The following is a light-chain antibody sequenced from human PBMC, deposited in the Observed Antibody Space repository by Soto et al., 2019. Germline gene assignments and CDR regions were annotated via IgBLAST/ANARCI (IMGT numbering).Light chain of an antibody. J-gene: IGKJ4*01. CDR3: HQRSNWPPLT. CDR2: DAS. Sequence: EIVLTQSPATLSLSPGERATFSCRASQSVSSDLVWYQQKPGQAPRLLIYDASNRATGIPARFSGSGSGTDFTLTISSLEPEDFAVYYCHQRSNWPPLTFGGGTKVEIK. V-gene: IGKV3-11*01. CDR1: QSVSSD.